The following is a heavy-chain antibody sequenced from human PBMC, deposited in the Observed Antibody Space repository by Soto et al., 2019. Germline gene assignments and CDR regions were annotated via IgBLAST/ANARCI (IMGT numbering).Heavy chain of an antibody. CDR2: IITIFGTA. J-gene: IGHJ2*01. Sequence: QVELVQSGAEVKKPGSSVKVSCQASEDTFRNYAISWVRQAPRQGLEWMGGIITIFGTANYAQKFKGRVTITADTSANTVYLELSSLRSEDTAVYYCVSTKYDSSAYYYWYLGLWGRGTLVTVSS. V-gene: IGHV1-69*06. CDR1: EDTFRNYA. CDR3: VSTKYDSSAYYYWYLGL. D-gene: IGHD3-22*01.